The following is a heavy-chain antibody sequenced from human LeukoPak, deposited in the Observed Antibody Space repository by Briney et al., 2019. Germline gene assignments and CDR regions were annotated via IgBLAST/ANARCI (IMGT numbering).Heavy chain of an antibody. CDR1: GGSISSYY. CDR2: IYTSGST. V-gene: IGHV4-4*07. J-gene: IGHJ5*02. CDR3: ARDRYYYGSGSHLDP. Sequence: SETLSLTCTVSGGSISSYYWSWIRQPAGKGLEWIGRIYTSGSTNYNPSLKSRVTMSVDTSKNQFSLKLSSVTAADTAVYYCARDRYYYGSGSHLDPWGQGTLVTVSS. D-gene: IGHD3-10*01.